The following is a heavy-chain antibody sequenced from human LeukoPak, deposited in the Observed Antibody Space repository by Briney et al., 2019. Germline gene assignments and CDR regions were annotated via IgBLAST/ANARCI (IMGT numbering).Heavy chain of an antibody. Sequence: GGSLRLSCAASGFTFSSYWMSWVRQAPGKGLEWVANIKRDGGEKFYVDSVKGRFTISRDNAKNPLYLQMNSQRAEHTAVYYCARRGNFDYWGQGTLVTVSS. V-gene: IGHV3-7*01. D-gene: IGHD3-16*01. CDR1: GFTFSSYW. J-gene: IGHJ4*02. CDR2: IKRDGGEK. CDR3: ARRGNFDY.